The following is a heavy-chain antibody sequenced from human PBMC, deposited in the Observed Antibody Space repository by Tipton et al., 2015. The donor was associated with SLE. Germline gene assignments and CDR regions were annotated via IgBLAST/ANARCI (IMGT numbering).Heavy chain of an antibody. D-gene: IGHD5-12*01. Sequence: LRLSCTVSGGSISSGDYYWSWIRQPPGKGLEWIGEINHSGSTNYNPSLKSRVTISVDTSKNQFSLKLSSVTAADTAVYYCARDRGGGYSGYDLFDYWGQGTLVTVSS. CDR3: ARDRGGGYSGYDLFDY. V-gene: IGHV4-61*08. CDR2: INHSGST. J-gene: IGHJ4*02. CDR1: GGSISSGDYY.